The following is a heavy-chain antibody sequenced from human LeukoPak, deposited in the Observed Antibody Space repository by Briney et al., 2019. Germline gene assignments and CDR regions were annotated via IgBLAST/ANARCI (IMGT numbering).Heavy chain of an antibody. CDR1: GYSFTTHW. CDR2: IYPGDSDT. D-gene: IGHD3-22*01. J-gene: IGHJ4*02. Sequence: GESLKISCKASGYSFTTHWIGWVRQMPGKGLEWMWIIYPGDSDTRYSPSFQGHVTISADKSISTAYLQWSSLKASDTAVYYCARELWATDYYDSSGYYDYWGQGTLVTVSS. CDR3: ARELWATDYYDSSGYYDY. V-gene: IGHV5-51*01.